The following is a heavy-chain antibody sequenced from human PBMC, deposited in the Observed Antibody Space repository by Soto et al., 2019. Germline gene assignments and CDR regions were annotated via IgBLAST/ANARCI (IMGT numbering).Heavy chain of an antibody. J-gene: IGHJ6*02. D-gene: IGHD5-18*01. CDR2: ISYDGSDK. CDR1: GYTFSAYA. CDR3: ARARGYSYGGNMDV. V-gene: IGHV3-30-3*01. Sequence: SGGSLRLSCAASGYTFSAYAMHWVRQAPGKGLEWAAVISYDGSDKYYVDSVKGRFTISRDQAKNTLYLQMNSLRVEDTAVYYCARARGYSYGGNMDVWGQGTTVTVSS.